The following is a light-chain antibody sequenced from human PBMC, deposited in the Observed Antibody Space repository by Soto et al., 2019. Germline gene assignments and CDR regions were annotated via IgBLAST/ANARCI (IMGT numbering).Light chain of an antibody. CDR3: QQRTNWPLLT. CDR2: DAS. J-gene: IGKJ4*01. V-gene: IGKV3-11*01. CDR1: QSVSNY. Sequence: EIVLTQSPATLSLSPGEKAPLSLRASQSVSNYLAWYQQKPGQAPRVLIYDASHRATGIPARFSGSGSETDFTLTISSLEPEDFAVYYCQQRTNWPLLTFGGGTKVEIK.